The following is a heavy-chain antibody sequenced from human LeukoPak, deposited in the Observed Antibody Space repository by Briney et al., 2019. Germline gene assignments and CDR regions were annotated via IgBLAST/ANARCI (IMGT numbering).Heavy chain of an antibody. CDR3: ARDRHYYDSSGYFGPDY. CDR1: GYTFTSYA. CDR2: INAGNGNT. Sequence: GASVKVSCKASGYTFTSYAMHWVRQAPGQRLEWMGWINAGNGNTKYSQKFQGRVTITRDTSASTAYMELSSLRSEDTAVYYCARDRHYYDSSGYFGPDYWGQGTLVTVSS. V-gene: IGHV1-3*01. J-gene: IGHJ4*02. D-gene: IGHD3-22*01.